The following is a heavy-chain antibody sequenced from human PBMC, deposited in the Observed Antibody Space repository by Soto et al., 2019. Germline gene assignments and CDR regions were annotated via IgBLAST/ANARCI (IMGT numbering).Heavy chain of an antibody. CDR3: TRAGWDLYFHN. J-gene: IGHJ4*02. V-gene: IGHV3-49*04. CDR2: IRSKAYGGTT. D-gene: IGHD1-26*01. Sequence: GGSLRLSCTASGFTFGDYAMSWVRQAPGKGLEWVGFIRSKAYGGTTEYAASVKGRFTISRDDSKSIAYLQMNSLKTEDTAVYYCTRAGWDLYFHNWGQGTLVTVS. CDR1: GFTFGDYA.